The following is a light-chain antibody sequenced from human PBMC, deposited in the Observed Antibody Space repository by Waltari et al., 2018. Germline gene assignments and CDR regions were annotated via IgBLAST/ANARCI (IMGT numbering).Light chain of an antibody. Sequence: QSALTQPASVSGSPGQSITISCTGTDSDIVPYNYVSWYQQHPGRAPQLIIYGVSYRPSGVSNRFSGSKSGHTASLTISGLQAEDEADYYCSSFTRSRTWLFGGGTKVTVL. J-gene: IGLJ3*02. CDR3: SSFTRSRTWL. V-gene: IGLV2-14*03. CDR2: GVS. CDR1: DSDIVPYNY.